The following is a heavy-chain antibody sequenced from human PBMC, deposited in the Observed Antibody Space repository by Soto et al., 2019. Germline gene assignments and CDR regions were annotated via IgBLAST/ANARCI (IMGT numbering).Heavy chain of an antibody. CDR1: GDSISRSDW. CDR3: ASGWGLQYLRS. J-gene: IGHJ5*02. D-gene: IGHD4-4*01. Sequence: SETLSLTCAVSGDSISRSDWWSWVRQPPGKGLAWIGEMSQSWINNYNPSLTSRVTISVDKSKNQFSLRLISVTAADTAVYYCASGWGLQYLRSWGQGTLVTVSS. V-gene: IGHV4-4*02. CDR2: MSQSWIN.